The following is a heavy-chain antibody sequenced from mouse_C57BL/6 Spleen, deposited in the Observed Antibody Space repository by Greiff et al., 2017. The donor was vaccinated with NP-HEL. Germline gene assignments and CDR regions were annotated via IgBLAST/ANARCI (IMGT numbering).Heavy chain of an antibody. CDR2: ISYDGSN. J-gene: IGHJ2*01. V-gene: IGHV3-6*01. CDR3: ARGAYGDYAFDY. CDR1: GYSITSGYY. D-gene: IGHD2-13*01. Sequence: VQLQQSGPGLVKPSQSLSLTCSVTGYSITSGYYWNWIRQFPGNKLEWMGYISYDGSNNYNPSLKNRISITRDTSKNQFFLKLNSVTTEDTATYYCARGAYGDYAFDYWGQGTTLTVSS.